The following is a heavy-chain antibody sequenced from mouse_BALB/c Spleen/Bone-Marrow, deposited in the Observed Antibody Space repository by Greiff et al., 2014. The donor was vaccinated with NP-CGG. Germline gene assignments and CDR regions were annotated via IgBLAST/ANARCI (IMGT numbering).Heavy chain of an antibody. Sequence: EVQLQQSGPELVKPGASVKVSCKASGYAFTSYNMFWVKQSHGKSLEWIGYIDPYTGGTSYNQKFKAKATLTVDKSSSTAYMHLNSLTSEASAVYSGARSGDLGYFDYWGQGTPLTVSA. D-gene: IGHD3-1*01. CDR1: GYAFTSYN. V-gene: IGHV1S135*01. J-gene: IGHJ2*01. CDR3: ARSGDLGYFDY. CDR2: IDPYTGGT.